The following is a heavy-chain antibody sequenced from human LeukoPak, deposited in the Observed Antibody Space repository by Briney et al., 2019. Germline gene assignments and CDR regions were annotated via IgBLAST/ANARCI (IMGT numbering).Heavy chain of an antibody. V-gene: IGHV3-30*02. J-gene: IGHJ4*02. CDR3: ARGTPYGSGAFDY. CDR1: GFTFSSYG. D-gene: IGHD3-10*01. CDR2: IRYDGSNK. Sequence: GGSLRLSCAASGFTFSSYGMHWVRQAPGKGLEWVAFIRYDGSNKYYADSVKGRFTISRDNSKNTLYLQMNSLRAEDTAVYYCARGTPYGSGAFDYWGQGTLVTVSS.